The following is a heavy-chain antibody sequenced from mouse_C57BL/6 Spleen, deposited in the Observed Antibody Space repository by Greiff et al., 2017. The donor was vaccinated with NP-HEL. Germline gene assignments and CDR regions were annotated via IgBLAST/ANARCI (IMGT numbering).Heavy chain of an antibody. V-gene: IGHV1-26*01. CDR3: ARSGTVVASMDY. CDR2: INPNNGGT. D-gene: IGHD1-1*01. CDR1: GYTFTDYY. Sequence: VQLQQSGPELVKPGASVKISCKASGYTFTDYYMNWVKQSHGKSLEWIGDINPNNGGTSYNQKFKGKATLTVDKSSSTAYMELRSLTSEDSAVYYCARSGTVVASMDYWGQGTSVTVSS. J-gene: IGHJ4*01.